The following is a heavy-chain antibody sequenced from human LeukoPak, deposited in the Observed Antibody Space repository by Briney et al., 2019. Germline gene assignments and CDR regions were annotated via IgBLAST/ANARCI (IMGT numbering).Heavy chain of an antibody. D-gene: IGHD2-21*02. Sequence: SETLSLTCTVSGGSISSYYWSWIRQPPGKGLEWIGYIYYSGSTNYNPSLKSRVTISVDTSKNQFSLKLSSVTAADTAVYYCARVLGDNCGGXCLYPPAVXFDYWGQGTLVTVSS. CDR2: IYYSGST. V-gene: IGHV4-59*01. CDR3: ARVLGDNCGGXCLYPPAVXFDY. J-gene: IGHJ4*02. CDR1: GGSISSYY.